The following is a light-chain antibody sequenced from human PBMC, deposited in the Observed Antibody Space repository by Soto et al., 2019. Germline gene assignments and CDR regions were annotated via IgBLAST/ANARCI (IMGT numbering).Light chain of an antibody. J-gene: IGKJ4*01. Sequence: DIQMTQSQSSVSASVGDRVSITCRASQDISSWLAWYQQKLGEAPKLLIYAAFSLQSGVPSRFSGSGSVTDFSLTITNLQPEDSAKYFCQQATILPSSFGGGTKLAIK. CDR3: QQATILPSS. V-gene: IGKV1-12*02. CDR1: QDISSW. CDR2: AAF.